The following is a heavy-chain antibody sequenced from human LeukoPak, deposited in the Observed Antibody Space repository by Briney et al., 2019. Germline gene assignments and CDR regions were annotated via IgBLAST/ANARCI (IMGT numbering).Heavy chain of an antibody. J-gene: IGHJ4*02. V-gene: IGHV4-34*01. CDR3: ASLYSSSWYGSEFDY. CDR1: GGSFSGYY. Sequence: SETLSLTCAVYGGSFSGYYWSWLRQPPGKGLEWIGEINHSGSTNYNPSLKSRVTISVDTSKNQFSLKLSSVTAADTAVYYCASLYSSSWYGSEFDYWGQGTLVTVSS. D-gene: IGHD6-13*01. CDR2: INHSGST.